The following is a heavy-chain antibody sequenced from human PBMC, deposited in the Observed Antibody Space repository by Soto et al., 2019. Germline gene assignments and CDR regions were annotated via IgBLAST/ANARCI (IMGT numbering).Heavy chain of an antibody. CDR3: ARDYGSGSHFDY. CDR2: ISSSSTYI. Sequence: EVQLMESGGGLVKPGESLRLSCSASGFTFSTYSMNWVRQAPGKGLEWVSSISSSSTYIYYADSVKGRFTISRDNAKNSLYLQMNSLRAEDTAVYYCARDYGSGSHFDYWGQGTLVTVSS. D-gene: IGHD3-10*01. V-gene: IGHV3-21*01. J-gene: IGHJ4*02. CDR1: GFTFSTYS.